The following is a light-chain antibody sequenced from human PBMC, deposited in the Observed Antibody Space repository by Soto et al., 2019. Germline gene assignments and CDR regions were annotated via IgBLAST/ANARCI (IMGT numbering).Light chain of an antibody. J-gene: IGKJ2*01. CDR1: QPMTAW. Sequence: DIQMTQSPSTLSASVGNRVTITCRASQPMTAWLAWYQQKPGKAPNLLIYDASDLQGGVPSRFSGSGSGTDFTLTITGLQPDDFATYYCQQYNLYPYTFGQGTKLEIK. CDR3: QQYNLYPYT. CDR2: DAS. V-gene: IGKV1-5*01.